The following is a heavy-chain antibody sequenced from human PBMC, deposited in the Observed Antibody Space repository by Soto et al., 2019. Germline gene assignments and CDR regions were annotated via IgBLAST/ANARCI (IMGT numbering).Heavy chain of an antibody. CDR1: GFTFSNFG. J-gene: IGHJ5*02. Sequence: PGGSLRLSCVTSGFTFSNFGMHWVRQAPGKGLEWVAVISYDGKKIFYAGSVKGRFNISRDDSKNTLYLEMNNMSPDDTAVYYCPKDGRIAVAATGWLDPWGQGTLVTVSS. D-gene: IGHD6-19*01. CDR2: ISYDGKKI. V-gene: IGHV3-30*02. CDR3: PKDGRIAVAATGWLDP.